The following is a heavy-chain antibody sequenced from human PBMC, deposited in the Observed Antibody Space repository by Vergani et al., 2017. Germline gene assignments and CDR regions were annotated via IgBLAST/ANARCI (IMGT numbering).Heavy chain of an antibody. D-gene: IGHD3-3*01. Sequence: EVQLLESGGGLVQPGGSLRLSCAASGFTFSSYAMSWVRQAPGKGLEWVSAISGSGGSTYYADSVKGRFTISRDNSKNTRYLQMNSLRAEDTAVYYCARDSITIFGVAYYGRDVWGQGTTVTVSS. CDR3: ARDSITIFGVAYYGRDV. CDR2: ISGSGGST. CDR1: GFTFSSYA. J-gene: IGHJ6*02. V-gene: IGHV3-23*01.